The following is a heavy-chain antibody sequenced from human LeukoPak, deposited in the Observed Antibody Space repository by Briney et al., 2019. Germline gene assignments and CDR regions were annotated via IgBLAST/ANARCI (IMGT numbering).Heavy chain of an antibody. CDR1: GFTFSSYG. D-gene: IGHD3-10*01. V-gene: IGHV3-23*01. Sequence: AGGSLRLSGAASGFTFSSYGMSWVRQAPGKGLEWVSAIGGRDGSTYYADSVKGRFTISRDNSKNTLYVQMNSLRAEDTAVYYCAKGHYYGSGSLDYWGQGTLVTVSS. CDR3: AKGHYYGSGSLDY. CDR2: IGGRDGST. J-gene: IGHJ4*02.